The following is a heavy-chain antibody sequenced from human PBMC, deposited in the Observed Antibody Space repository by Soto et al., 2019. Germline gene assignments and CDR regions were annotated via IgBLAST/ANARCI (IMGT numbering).Heavy chain of an antibody. V-gene: IGHV3-33*01. J-gene: IGHJ6*02. CDR3: ARERVLMVYRYYYGMDV. Sequence: GGSLRLSCAASGFTFSSYGMHWVRQAPGKGLEWVAVIWYDGSNKYYADSVKGRFTISRDNSKNTLYLQMNSLRAEDTAVYYCARERVLMVYRYYYGMDVWGQGTTVTVSS. D-gene: IGHD2-8*01. CDR2: IWYDGSNK. CDR1: GFTFSSYG.